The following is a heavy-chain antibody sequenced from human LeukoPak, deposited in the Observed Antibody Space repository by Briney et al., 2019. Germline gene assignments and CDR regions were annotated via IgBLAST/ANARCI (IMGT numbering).Heavy chain of an antibody. D-gene: IGHD1-20*01. CDR2: IYYSGST. V-gene: IGHV4-59*01. CDR3: ARALRARITGTTASVYGMDV. J-gene: IGHJ6*02. CDR1: GGSISSYY. Sequence: LETLSLTCTVSGGSISSYYWSWIRQPPGKGLEWIGYIYYSGSTNYNPSLKSRVTISVDTSKNQFSLKLSSVTAADTAVYYCARALRARITGTTASVYGMDVWGQGTTVTVSS.